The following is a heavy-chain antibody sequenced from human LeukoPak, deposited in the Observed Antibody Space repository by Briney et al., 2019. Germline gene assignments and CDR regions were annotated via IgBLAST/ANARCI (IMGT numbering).Heavy chain of an antibody. D-gene: IGHD2-15*01. CDR3: ASTPGCSGGSCYSFAEYFQH. CDR1: GFTFRDAA. V-gene: IGHV3-23*01. Sequence: GGSLRLSCAVSGFTFRDAAMTWVRQAPGKGLEWVSLISSSGNNAYYADSVKGRFTISRDNSKNTLSLQMNSLRVEDTAVYYCASTPGCSGGSCYSFAEYFQHWGQGTLVTVS. CDR2: ISSSGNNA. J-gene: IGHJ1*01.